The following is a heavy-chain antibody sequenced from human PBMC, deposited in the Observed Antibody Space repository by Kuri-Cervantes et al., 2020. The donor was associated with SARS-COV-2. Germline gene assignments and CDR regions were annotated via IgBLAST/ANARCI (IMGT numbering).Heavy chain of an antibody. Sequence: GGSLRLSCAASGFTFSDYYMSWIRQAPGKGLEWVSYISSSGSTIYYADSVKGRFTISRDNAKNSLYLQMNSLRAEDTAVYYCARTGLPGWYYYYGMDVRGQGTTVTVSS. J-gene: IGHJ6*02. V-gene: IGHV3-11*01. D-gene: IGHD2-15*01. CDR1: GFTFSDYY. CDR3: ARTGLPGWYYYYGMDV. CDR2: ISSSGSTI.